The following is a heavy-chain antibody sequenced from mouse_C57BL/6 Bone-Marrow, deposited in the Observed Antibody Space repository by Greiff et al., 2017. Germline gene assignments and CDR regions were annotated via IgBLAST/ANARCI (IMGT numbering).Heavy chain of an antibody. CDR2: INPSTGGT. V-gene: IGHV1-42*01. CDR1: GYSFTGYY. Sequence: VQLQHSGPELVKPGASVKISCKASGYSFTGYYMNWVKQSPEKSLEWIGEINPSTGGTTYNQKFKAKATLTVDKSSSTAYMQLKSLTSADSAVYYCARGGGWLLRRFAYWGQGTLVTVSA. CDR3: ARGGGWLLRRFAY. J-gene: IGHJ3*01. D-gene: IGHD2-3*01.